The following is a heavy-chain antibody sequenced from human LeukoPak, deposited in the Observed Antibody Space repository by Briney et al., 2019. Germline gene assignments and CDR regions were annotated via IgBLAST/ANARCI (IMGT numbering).Heavy chain of an antibody. Sequence: GGFLRLSCAASGFIFSNYAMSWVRQAPGQGLEWVSGISGSGGRTYYADSVKGRFSIPRDNSKNTLYLQMNNLRAEDTAVYYCAKDSYDSSGYYIQGLFDYWGQGTLVTVSS. V-gene: IGHV3-23*01. J-gene: IGHJ4*02. D-gene: IGHD3-22*01. CDR3: AKDSYDSSGYYIQGLFDY. CDR1: GFIFSNYA. CDR2: ISGSGGRT.